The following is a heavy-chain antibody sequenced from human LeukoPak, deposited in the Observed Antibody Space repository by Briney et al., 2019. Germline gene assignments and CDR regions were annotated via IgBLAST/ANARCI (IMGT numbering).Heavy chain of an antibody. CDR2: IYYSGST. CDR1: GGSVSSGSYY. V-gene: IGHV4-61*01. J-gene: IGHJ4*02. Sequence: SETLSLTCTVSGGSVSSGSYYWSWIRQPPGKGLEWIGYIYYSGSTNYNPSLKSRVTISVDTSKNQFSLKLSPVTAADTAVYYCARDQRYCSSTSCYRQLDYWGQGTLVTVSS. D-gene: IGHD2-2*02. CDR3: ARDQRYCSSTSCYRQLDY.